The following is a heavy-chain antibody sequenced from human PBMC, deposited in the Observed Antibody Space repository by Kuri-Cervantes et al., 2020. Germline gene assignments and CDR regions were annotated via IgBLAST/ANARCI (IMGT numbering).Heavy chain of an antibody. CDR1: GGTFSSYA. V-gene: IGHV1-69*13. J-gene: IGHJ6*02. D-gene: IGHD4-17*01. CDR2: IIPIFGTA. CDR3: ATLKLRRSTVTTSYYYYGMDV. Sequence: SVKVSCKASGGTFSSYAISRVRQAPGQGLEWMGGIIPIFGTANYAQKFQGRVTITADESTSTAYMELSSLRSEDTAVYYCATLKLRRSTVTTSYYYYGMDVWGQGTTVTVSS.